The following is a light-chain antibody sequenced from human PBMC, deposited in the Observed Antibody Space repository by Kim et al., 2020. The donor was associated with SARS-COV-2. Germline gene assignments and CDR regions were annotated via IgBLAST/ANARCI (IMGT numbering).Light chain of an antibody. CDR2: GAS. J-gene: IGKJ1*01. CDR3: QQYGGSPT. Sequence: EIVLTQSPGTLSLSPGERATLSCRASQSVSSSYLAWYQQKPGQAPRLLIYGASSRATGIPDRFSGSGSGTDFTLTISRLEPEDFAVYYCQQYGGSPTFGQGTKVDIK. V-gene: IGKV3-20*01. CDR1: QSVSSSY.